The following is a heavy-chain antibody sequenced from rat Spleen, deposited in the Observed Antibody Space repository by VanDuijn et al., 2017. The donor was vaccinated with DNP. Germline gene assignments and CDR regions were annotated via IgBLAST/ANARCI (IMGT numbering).Heavy chain of an antibody. J-gene: IGHJ4*01. CDR1: GFTFSDYN. CDR3: TTAGAA. V-gene: IGHV5S10*01. D-gene: IGHD5-1*01. CDR2: VMYEESRT. Sequence: EVQLVESGGDLVQPGRSLKLSCVASGFTFSDYNMAWVRQAPKKGLEWVATVMYEESRTYYRGPVKGRFTISRDNANGTLYLQMDNLRSEDTATYYCTTAGAAWGQGTSVTVSS.